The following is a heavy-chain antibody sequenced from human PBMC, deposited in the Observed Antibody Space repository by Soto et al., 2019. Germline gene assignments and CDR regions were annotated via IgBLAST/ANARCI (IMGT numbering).Heavy chain of an antibody. CDR1: WFSLSSTRVA. Sequence: QITLKESGPTLVKPTQTLTLTCTFSWFSLSSTRVAVGCIRQPPGKALEWLALIYWDDDKRYSPFLKSRLTITKETSKNQVVLTMTNMDPVDTATYYCAHSVVACLGYYFDYWGQGTLVTVSS. CDR3: AHSVVACLGYYFDY. CDR2: IYWDDDK. V-gene: IGHV2-5*02. J-gene: IGHJ4*02. D-gene: IGHD5-12*01.